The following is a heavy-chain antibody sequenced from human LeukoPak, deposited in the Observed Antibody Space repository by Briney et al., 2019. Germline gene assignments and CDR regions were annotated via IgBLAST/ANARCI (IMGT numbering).Heavy chain of an antibody. CDR3: ARGVYGDYDLSYYFDY. CDR1: GLTFSDYY. Sequence: PGGSLRLSCAASGLTFSDYYMSWIRQAPGKGLEWVSYISSSSNTNYADSVKGRFTISRDNAKNSLYLQMNSLRAEDTAVDYCARGVYGDYDLSYYFDYWGQGTLVTVSS. V-gene: IGHV3-11*06. J-gene: IGHJ4*02. D-gene: IGHD4-17*01. CDR2: ISSSSNT.